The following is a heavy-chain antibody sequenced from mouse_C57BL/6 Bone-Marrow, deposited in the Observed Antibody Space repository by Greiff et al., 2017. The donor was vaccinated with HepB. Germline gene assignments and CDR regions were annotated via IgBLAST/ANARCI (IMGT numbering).Heavy chain of an antibody. CDR2: INPGSGDT. V-gene: IGHV1-54*01. Sequence: VQLQQSGAELVRPGTSVKVSCKASGYAFTNYLIAWVKQRPGQGLEWIGVINPGSGDTNYNEKFKGKATLTADKSSSTAYMQLSSLTSEDAAVYFCARADYDDGYDYAMDYWGQGTSVTVSS. J-gene: IGHJ4*01. CDR1: GYAFTNYL. CDR3: ARADYDDGYDYAMDY. D-gene: IGHD2-4*01.